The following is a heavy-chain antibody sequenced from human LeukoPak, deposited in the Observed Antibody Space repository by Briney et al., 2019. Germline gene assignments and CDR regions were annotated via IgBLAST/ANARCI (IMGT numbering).Heavy chain of an antibody. D-gene: IGHD2-2*01. V-gene: IGHV3-15*01. CDR2: IKSKTDGGTT. Sequence: PGGSLRLSCAASGFTFSNAWMSWVRQAPGKGLEWVGRIKSKTDGGTTDYAAPVKGRFTISRDDSKNTLYLQMNSLKTEDTAVYYCTTDLRYCSSTSCWGVDYWGQGTLVTVSS. CDR1: GFTFSNAW. J-gene: IGHJ4*02. CDR3: TTDLRYCSSTSCWGVDY.